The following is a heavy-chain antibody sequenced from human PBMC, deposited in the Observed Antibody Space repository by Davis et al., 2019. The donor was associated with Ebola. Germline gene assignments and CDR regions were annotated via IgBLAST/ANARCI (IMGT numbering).Heavy chain of an antibody. CDR3: AKIQRGY. Sequence: GGSLRLSCAASGFTFSSHVIHWVRLAPGKGLEWVSVVSRDGRNTFYADSVKGRFTISRDNSKNTLYLQMNSLRAEDTAVYYCAKIQRGYWGQGTLVTVSS. CDR2: VSRDGRNT. CDR1: GFTFSSHV. J-gene: IGHJ4*02. V-gene: IGHV3-30-3*02.